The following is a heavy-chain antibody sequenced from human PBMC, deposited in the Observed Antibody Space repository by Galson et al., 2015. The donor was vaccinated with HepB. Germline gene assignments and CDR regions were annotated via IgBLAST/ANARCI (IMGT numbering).Heavy chain of an antibody. D-gene: IGHD4-17*01. V-gene: IGHV3-30-3*01. J-gene: IGHJ6*02. CDR1: GFTFSSYA. Sequence: LRLSCAASGFTFSSYAPHWVRQAPGKGLEWVAIISYDGSNNYYADSVKGRSTISRDNSKNTLYLQMNSLRGEDTAVYYCARRATVSYYGLDVWGQGTTVTVSS. CDR2: ISYDGSNN. CDR3: ARRATVSYYGLDV.